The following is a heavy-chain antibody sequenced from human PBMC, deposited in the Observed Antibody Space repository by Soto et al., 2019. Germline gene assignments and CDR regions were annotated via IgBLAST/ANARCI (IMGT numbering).Heavy chain of an antibody. Sequence: QVQLQESGPGLVKPSQTLSLTCSVSGVSVSSDIYYWSWIRHHPGKGLEWVGYIYYSGNTYYTPSLGGRVTISLDTSKNHCSLRLRSVTPADTAVYYCARYPVVVVPAANYGLDVWGQGTTVTVSS. J-gene: IGHJ6*02. D-gene: IGHD2-2*01. CDR1: GVSVSSDIYY. CDR3: ARYPVVVVPAANYGLDV. V-gene: IGHV4-31*03. CDR2: IYYSGNT.